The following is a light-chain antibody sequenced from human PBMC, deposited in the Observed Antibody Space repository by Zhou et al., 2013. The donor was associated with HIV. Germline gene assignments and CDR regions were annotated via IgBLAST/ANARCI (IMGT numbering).Light chain of an antibody. CDR3: QEVRSKPRGT. V-gene: IGKV1-39*01. Sequence: DIQMTQSPSSLSASVGDRVTITCQASQDISSYLNWYQQKPGKAPKLLIYAASSLQSGVPSRFMGSGSGTEFTLTISSLQPEDFATYYCQEVRSKPRGTFGQGTRLEIK. CDR2: AAS. CDR1: QDISSY. J-gene: IGKJ5*01.